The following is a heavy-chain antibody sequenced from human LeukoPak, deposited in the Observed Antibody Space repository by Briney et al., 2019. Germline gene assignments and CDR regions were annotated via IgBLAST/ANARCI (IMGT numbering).Heavy chain of an antibody. J-gene: IGHJ4*02. CDR2: INPGGST. V-gene: IGHV4-34*01. Sequence: PSETLSLTCAVYGGSFSGHYWSWIRQPPGKGLEWIGEINPGGSTDYNPSLKSRVTISVDTSRNQFSPKLSSVTAADTAMYYCASRLRFLGVDYWGQGTLVTVSS. CDR1: GGSFSGHY. CDR3: ASRLRFLGVDY. D-gene: IGHD3-3*01.